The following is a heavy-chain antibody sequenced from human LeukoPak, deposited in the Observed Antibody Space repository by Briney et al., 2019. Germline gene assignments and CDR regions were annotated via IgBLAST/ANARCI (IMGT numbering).Heavy chain of an antibody. V-gene: IGHV1-2*02. CDR2: INPNSGGT. CDR1: GYTFTRYH. Sequence: GGSVTVSCKPSGYTFTRYHLYWVRQAPGQGLEWMGWINPNSGGTNSAQKFKGRVTMTRDTSISTAYMELSRLTSDDTAVYYCASGSEVNSFYLYYSDYWGQGTLVTVSS. CDR3: ASGSEVNSFYLYYSDY. D-gene: IGHD2/OR15-2a*01. J-gene: IGHJ4*02.